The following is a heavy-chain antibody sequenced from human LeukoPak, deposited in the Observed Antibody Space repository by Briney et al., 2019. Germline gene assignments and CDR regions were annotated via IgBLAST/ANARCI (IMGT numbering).Heavy chain of an antibody. Sequence: GGSLRLSCAASGFTFNTYSMNWVRQAPGKGLAWISYISSSGDTIYYAESVQGRFTISRDNAKSSLYLQMNSLRDEGTGVYYCARDIYGGNPRTDYWGPGTLVTVSS. CDR3: ARDIYGGNPRTDY. CDR2: ISSSGDTI. V-gene: IGHV3-48*02. J-gene: IGHJ4*02. CDR1: GFTFNTYS. D-gene: IGHD4-23*01.